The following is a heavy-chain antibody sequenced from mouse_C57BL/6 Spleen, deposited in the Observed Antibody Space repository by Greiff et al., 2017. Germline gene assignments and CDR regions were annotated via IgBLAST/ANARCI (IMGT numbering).Heavy chain of an antibody. CDR2: IYWDDDK. Sequence: QVTLKECGPGILQSSQTLSLTCSFSGFSLSTSGMGVSWIRQPSGKGLEWLAHIYWDDDKRYNPSLKSRLTISKDTSRNQVFLKITSVDTADTATYYCARRDYYGYDYAMDYWGQGTSVTVSS. CDR3: ARRDYYGYDYAMDY. V-gene: IGHV8-12*01. CDR1: GFSLSTSGMG. D-gene: IGHD2-2*01. J-gene: IGHJ4*01.